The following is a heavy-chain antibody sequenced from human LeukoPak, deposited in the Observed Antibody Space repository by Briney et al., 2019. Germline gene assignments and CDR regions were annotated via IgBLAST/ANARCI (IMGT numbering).Heavy chain of an antibody. J-gene: IGHJ4*02. CDR1: GYIFSSHG. Sequence: GAAVKVSCKASGYIFSSHGISWVRQAPGQGLEWMGIMNPGTGGTRNAQKFRDRVTMTRDTSSSTLYMELSSLRFEDTAVYYCARGGCSGNCYSAPYDFWGQGTLVTVPS. CDR3: ARGGCSGNCYSAPYDF. V-gene: IGHV1-46*01. CDR2: MNPGTGGT. D-gene: IGHD1-26*01.